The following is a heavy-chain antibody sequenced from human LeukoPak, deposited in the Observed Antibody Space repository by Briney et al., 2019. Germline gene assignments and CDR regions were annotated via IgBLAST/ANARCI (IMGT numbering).Heavy chain of an antibody. V-gene: IGHV4-39*01. D-gene: IGHD6-6*01. J-gene: IGHJ5*02. Sequence: SEILSLTCTVSGGSISSSYIHWGWIRQPPGKGLEWIGNIHYGGTSYYNPSLKSRLTISVDTSKNQFSLRLNSMTAADTAVYYCARYSTSSGWLDPWGQGTQVTVSS. CDR3: ARYSTSSGWLDP. CDR1: GGSISSSYIH. CDR2: IHYGGTS.